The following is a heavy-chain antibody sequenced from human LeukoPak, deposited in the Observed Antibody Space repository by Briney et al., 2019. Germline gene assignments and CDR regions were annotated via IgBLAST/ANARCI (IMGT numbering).Heavy chain of an antibody. J-gene: IGHJ4*02. CDR1: GYSISSGYY. CDR2: IYTSGST. D-gene: IGHD6-19*01. CDR3: ASGRRGWYIDY. V-gene: IGHV4-4*07. Sequence: PSETLSLTCTVSGYSISSGYYWGWIRQPAGKGLEWIGRIYTSGSTNYNPSLKSRVTMSVDTSKNQFSLKLSSVTAADTAVYYCASGRRGWYIDYWGQGTLVTVSS.